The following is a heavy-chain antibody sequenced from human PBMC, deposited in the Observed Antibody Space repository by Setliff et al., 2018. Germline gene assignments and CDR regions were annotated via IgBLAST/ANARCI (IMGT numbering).Heavy chain of an antibody. Sequence: ASVKVSCKASGYTFTGYYMHWVRQAPGQGLEWMGIISPSGGSTSYAQKFQDRVTMTRDTSTSTVYMELSSLRSEDTAVYYCARGGKATGYGGGGAFDIWGQGTMVTVSS. J-gene: IGHJ3*02. D-gene: IGHD6-25*01. CDR1: GYTFTGYY. CDR3: ARGGKATGYGGGGAFDI. CDR2: ISPSGGST. V-gene: IGHV1-46*01.